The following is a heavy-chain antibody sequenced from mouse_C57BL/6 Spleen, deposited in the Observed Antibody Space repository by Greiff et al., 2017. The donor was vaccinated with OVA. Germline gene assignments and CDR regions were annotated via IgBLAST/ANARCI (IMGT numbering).Heavy chain of an antibody. CDR3: ARSGGNYNAMDY. V-gene: IGHV1-55*01. J-gene: IGHJ4*01. D-gene: IGHD2-1*01. CDR2: LYPGSGST. Sequence: QVQLQQPGAELVKPGASVKMSCKASGYTFTSYWITWVKQRPGQGLEWIGDLYPGSGSTNYNEKFKSKATLTVDTSSSTAYMQLSSLTSEDSAVYYCARSGGNYNAMDYWGQGTSVTVSS. CDR1: GYTFTSYW.